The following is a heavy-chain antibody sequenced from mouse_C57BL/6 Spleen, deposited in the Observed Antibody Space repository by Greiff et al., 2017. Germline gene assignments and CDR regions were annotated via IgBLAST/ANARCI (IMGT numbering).Heavy chain of an antibody. CDR1: GYTFTSYG. CDR2: IYPRSGNT. Sequence: QVQLQQSGAELARPGASVKLSCKASGYTFTSYGISWVKQRPGQGLEWIGEIYPRSGNTYYNEKFKGKATLTADKSSSTAYMELRSLTSEDSAVYFCARRENYYGSSYGYFDVWGTGTTVTVSS. V-gene: IGHV1-81*01. J-gene: IGHJ1*03. D-gene: IGHD1-1*01. CDR3: ARRENYYGSSYGYFDV.